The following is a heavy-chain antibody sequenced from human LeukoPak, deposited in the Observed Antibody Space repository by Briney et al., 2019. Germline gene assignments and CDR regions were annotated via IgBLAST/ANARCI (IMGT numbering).Heavy chain of an antibody. CDR3: ARSVRIAARPSGPFDY. J-gene: IGHJ4*02. CDR2: ISYDGSNK. Sequence: PGRSLRLSCAASGFTFSSYGMHWVRQAPGKGLEWVAVISYDGSNKYYADSVKGRFTISRDNSKNTLYLQMNSLRAEDTAVYYCARSVRIAARPSGPFDYWGQGTLVTVSS. CDR1: GFTFSSYG. D-gene: IGHD6-6*01. V-gene: IGHV3-30*03.